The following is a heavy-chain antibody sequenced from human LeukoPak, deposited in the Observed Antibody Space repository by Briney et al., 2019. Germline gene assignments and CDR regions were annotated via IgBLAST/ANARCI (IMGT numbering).Heavy chain of an antibody. CDR2: ISGSGDST. CDR1: GFTFSSYA. D-gene: IGHD3-10*01. J-gene: IGHJ4*02. V-gene: IGHV3-23*01. CDR3: AKSRRRVGEYMTFDY. Sequence: PGGSLRLSCAASGFTFSSYAMSWVRQAPGKGLEWVSAISGSGDSTYYADSVKGRFTISRDNSKNTLYLQMNSLRAEDTAVYYCAKSRRRVGEYMTFDYWGQGTLVTVSS.